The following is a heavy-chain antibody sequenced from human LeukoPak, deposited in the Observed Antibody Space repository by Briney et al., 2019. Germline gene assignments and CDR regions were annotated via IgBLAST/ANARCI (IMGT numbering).Heavy chain of an antibody. V-gene: IGHV3-7*03. CDR3: ATTGIVAALGMDV. J-gene: IGHJ6*02. Sequence: HPGGSLRLSCAVSGITFSRYWMSWVRQAPGKGLECVANIKQDGSEKQYVDSVKGRFTISRDNARNSLYLQMNSLRAEDTAVYYCATTGIVAALGMDVWGQGTTVTVSS. CDR1: GITFSRYW. CDR2: IKQDGSEK. D-gene: IGHD6-13*01.